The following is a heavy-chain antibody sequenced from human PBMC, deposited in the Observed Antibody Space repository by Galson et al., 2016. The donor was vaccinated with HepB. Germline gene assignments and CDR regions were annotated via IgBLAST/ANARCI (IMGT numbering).Heavy chain of an antibody. CDR2: ISTSSGNT. Sequence: SVKVSCKASGYTFTIYGITWVRQAPGQGLEWMGWISTSSGNTNYAQKFQGRVTMTTDTSTSTAYMELRSLKSDDTGGYYCARYPRTYRGYGTLDYWGQGTPVSVST. D-gene: IGHD5-18*01. CDR1: GYTFTIYG. J-gene: IGHJ4*02. V-gene: IGHV1-18*01. CDR3: ARYPRTYRGYGTLDY.